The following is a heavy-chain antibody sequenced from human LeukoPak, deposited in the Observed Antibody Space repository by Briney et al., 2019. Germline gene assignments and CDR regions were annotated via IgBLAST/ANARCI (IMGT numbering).Heavy chain of an antibody. CDR2: ISSNNGNT. Sequence: ASVKVSCKASGYTFTNYDIHWVRQAPGQGLEWMGLISSNNGNTNYAQKFPGRVTMTTDTSTRTDYMEVRNLRSDDTAVYYCARSHSAYGYWYFDLWGRGTLVTVSS. J-gene: IGHJ2*01. V-gene: IGHV1-18*01. CDR1: GYTFTNYD. CDR3: ARSHSAYGYWYFDL. D-gene: IGHD5-12*01.